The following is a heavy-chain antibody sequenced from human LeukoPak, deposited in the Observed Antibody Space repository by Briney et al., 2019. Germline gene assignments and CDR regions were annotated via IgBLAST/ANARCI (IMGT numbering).Heavy chain of an antibody. CDR2: ISSSAST. D-gene: IGHD3-3*01. CDR3: ARDQVDDFYGMDV. Sequence: XXFAYISSSASTNYNPSLKSRVSISVETSKKQFSLKLSSVTAADTAVYYCARDQVDDFYGMDVWGQGTTVTVSS. V-gene: IGHV4-59*01. J-gene: IGHJ6*02.